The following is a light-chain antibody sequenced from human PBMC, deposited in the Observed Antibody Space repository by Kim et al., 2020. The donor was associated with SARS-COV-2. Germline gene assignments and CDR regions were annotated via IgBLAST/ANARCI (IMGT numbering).Light chain of an antibody. CDR1: SRDVGSYNL. CDR3: CSYAGSSSYV. CDR2: EVS. V-gene: IGLV2-23*02. Sequence: QSSTISCTGTSRDVGSYNLVSWYQQHPGKAPKLMIYEVSKRPSGVSNRFSGSKSGNTASLTISGLQAEDEADYYCCSYAGSSSYVFGTGTKVTVL. J-gene: IGLJ1*01.